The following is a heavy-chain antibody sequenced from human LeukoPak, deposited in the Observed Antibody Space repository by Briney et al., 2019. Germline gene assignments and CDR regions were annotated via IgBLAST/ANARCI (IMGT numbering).Heavy chain of an antibody. V-gene: IGHV3-30*18. D-gene: IGHD2-15*01. CDR3: AKDGGSCSPAEYFQH. Sequence: GRSLRLSCAASGFTFSSYGMHWVRQAPGKGLEWVAVISYDGSNKYYADSVKGRFTISRDNSKNTLYLQMNSLRAEDTAVYYCAKDGGSCSPAEYFQHWGQGTLVTVSS. J-gene: IGHJ1*01. CDR2: ISYDGSNK. CDR1: GFTFSSYG.